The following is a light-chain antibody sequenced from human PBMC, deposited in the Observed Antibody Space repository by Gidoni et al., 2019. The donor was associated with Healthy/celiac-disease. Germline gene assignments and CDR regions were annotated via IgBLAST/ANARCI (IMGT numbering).Light chain of an antibody. CDR3: SSYTSSSTLV. CDR2: DVS. J-gene: IGLJ2*01. CDR1: SSDVGGYNY. Sequence: QSALTQPASVSGSPGQSITISCTGTSSDVGGYNYVSWYQQQPGKAHKLMIYDVSNRPSGVSNRFSGSKSGNTASLTISVLQAEDEADYYCSSYTSSSTLVFGGGTKLTVL. V-gene: IGLV2-14*03.